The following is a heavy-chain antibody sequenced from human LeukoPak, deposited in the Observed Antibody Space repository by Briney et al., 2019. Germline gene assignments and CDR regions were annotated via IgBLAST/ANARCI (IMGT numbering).Heavy chain of an antibody. D-gene: IGHD1-26*01. Sequence: ASVKVSCKASGYTFTGYYILWVRQAPGQGLEWMGWVNPNSGGTDYAQKFQGRVTMTRDTSSSTAYSELSRRRSDDTAVYYCERGRRILVEDTNAGDSFDSWGPGTPVTVSP. CDR2: VNPNSGGT. V-gene: IGHV1-2*02. J-gene: IGHJ4*02. CDR3: ERGRRILVEDTNAGDSFDS. CDR1: GYTFTGYY.